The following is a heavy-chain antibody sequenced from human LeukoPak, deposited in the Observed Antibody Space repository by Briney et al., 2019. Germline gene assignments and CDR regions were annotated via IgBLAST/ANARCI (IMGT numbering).Heavy chain of an antibody. D-gene: IGHD4-11*01. J-gene: IGHJ4*02. Sequence: GGSLRLSCAASGFIFSSHEMNWVRQAPGKGLEWVSSISSSSRYIYYADSVKGRFTISRDDAKNSLYLQMNSLRAEDTAVYYCARDLFPSTTAYFDYWGQGTLVTVSS. V-gene: IGHV3-21*01. CDR2: ISSSSRYI. CDR1: GFIFSSHE. CDR3: ARDLFPSTTAYFDY.